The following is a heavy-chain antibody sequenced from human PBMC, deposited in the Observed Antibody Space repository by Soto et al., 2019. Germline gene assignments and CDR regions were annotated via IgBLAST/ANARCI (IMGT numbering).Heavy chain of an antibody. D-gene: IGHD3-10*01. Sequence: GGSLRLSCAASGFTFGSYWMNWVRQAPGKGLVWVSRIDSDGSSTTYADSVKGRFTISRDNSKNTLYLQMNSLRAEDTAVYYCAKDPPIYYYGSGSPDSWFDPWGQGTQVTVSS. J-gene: IGHJ5*02. V-gene: IGHV3-74*01. CDR3: AKDPPIYYYGSGSPDSWFDP. CDR1: GFTFGSYW. CDR2: IDSDGSST.